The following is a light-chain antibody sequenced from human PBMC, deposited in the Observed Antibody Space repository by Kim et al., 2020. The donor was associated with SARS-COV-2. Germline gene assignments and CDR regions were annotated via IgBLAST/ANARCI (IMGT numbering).Light chain of an antibody. CDR1: RSNMRSNT. J-gene: IGLJ1*01. CDR2: SNK. CDR3: AAWDDTLKGHV. Sequence: GQRGTISCSGSRSNMRSNTVNLYQHHPGTAPKLLIYSNKQRPAGVPDRLSGSKSGTSASLAISGLRSEDEADYYCAAWDDTLKGHVFGTGTKVTVL. V-gene: IGLV1-44*01.